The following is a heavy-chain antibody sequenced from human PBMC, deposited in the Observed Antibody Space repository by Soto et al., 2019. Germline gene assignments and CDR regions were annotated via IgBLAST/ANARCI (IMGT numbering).Heavy chain of an antibody. D-gene: IGHD6-6*01. V-gene: IGHV1-2*02. CDR2: INPNSGGT. J-gene: IGHJ4*02. CDR3: ARGGSRSLDY. Sequence: QVQLVQSGAEVKKPGASVKVSCKASGYTFTGYYMHWVRQAPGQGPEWMGWINPNSGGTTYAQKFKGRVTVTRDTSISTAYMELSSLRSDDTAVYYCARGGSRSLDYWGQGTLVTVSS. CDR1: GYTFTGYY.